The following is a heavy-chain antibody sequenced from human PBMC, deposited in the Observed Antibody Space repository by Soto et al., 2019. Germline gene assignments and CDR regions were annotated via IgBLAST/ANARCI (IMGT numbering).Heavy chain of an antibody. CDR2: IIPILGIA. J-gene: IGHJ6*03. Sequence: SVKVSCKASGGTFSSYTISWVRQAPGQGLEWMGRIIPILGIANYAQKFQGRVTITADKSTSTAYMELISLRSEDTAVYYCAREYCSITSCPPAYYYYMAVWGKGITVTVSS. CDR1: GGTFSSYT. D-gene: IGHD2-2*01. V-gene: IGHV1-69*04. CDR3: AREYCSITSCPPAYYYYMAV.